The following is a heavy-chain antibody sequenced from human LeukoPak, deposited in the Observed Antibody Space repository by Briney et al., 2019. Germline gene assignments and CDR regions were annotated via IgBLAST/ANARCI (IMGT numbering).Heavy chain of an antibody. D-gene: IGHD3-10*01. J-gene: IGHJ4*02. V-gene: IGHV4-34*01. CDR2: INHSGST. Sequence: SETLSLTCAVYGGSFSGYYWSWIRQPPGKGLEWIGEINHSGSTYYNPSLKSRVTISVDTSKNQFSLKLSSVAAADTAVYYCAREIPSGFDYWGQGTLVTVSS. CDR3: AREIPSGFDY. CDR1: GGSFSGYY.